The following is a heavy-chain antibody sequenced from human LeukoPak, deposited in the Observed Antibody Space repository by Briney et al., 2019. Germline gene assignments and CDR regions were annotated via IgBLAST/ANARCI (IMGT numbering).Heavy chain of an antibody. CDR2: TNHSGST. J-gene: IGHJ6*03. D-gene: IGHD5-18*01. CDR1: GGSFSGYY. V-gene: IGHV4-34*01. Sequence: SETLSLTCAVYGGSFSGYYWSWIRQPPGKGLEWIGETNHSGSTNYNPSLKSRVTISVDTSKNQFSLKLSSVTAADTAVYYCARGRSGYSYGSSYYYYYMDVWGKGTTVTVSS. CDR3: ARGRSGYSYGSSYYYYYMDV.